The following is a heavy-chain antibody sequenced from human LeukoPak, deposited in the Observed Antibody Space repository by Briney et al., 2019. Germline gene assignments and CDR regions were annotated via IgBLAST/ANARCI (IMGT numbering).Heavy chain of an antibody. CDR3: ARHSYYYDSSGYFLYWYFGL. CDR1: GGSISSYY. Sequence: SETLSLTCTVSGGSISSYYWSWIRQPPGKGLEWIGYIYYSGSTNYNPSLKSRVTISVDTSKNQFSLKLSSVTAADTAVYYCARHSYYYDSSGYFLYWYFGLWGRGTLVTVSS. D-gene: IGHD3-22*01. V-gene: IGHV4-59*08. J-gene: IGHJ2*01. CDR2: IYYSGST.